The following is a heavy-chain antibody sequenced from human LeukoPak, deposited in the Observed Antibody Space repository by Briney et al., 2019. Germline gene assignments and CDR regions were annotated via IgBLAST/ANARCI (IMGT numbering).Heavy chain of an antibody. CDR1: GGSFSGYY. V-gene: IGHV4-34*01. CDR2: INHSGST. Sequence: PSETLSLTCAVYGGSFSGYYWSWIRQPPGKGLEWFGEINHSGSTNYNPSLKSRVTISVDTSKNQFSLKLSSVTAADTAVYYCARIFGYCSSTSCYTGGWFDPWGQGTLVTVSS. CDR3: ARIFGYCSSTSCYTGGWFDP. J-gene: IGHJ5*02. D-gene: IGHD2-2*02.